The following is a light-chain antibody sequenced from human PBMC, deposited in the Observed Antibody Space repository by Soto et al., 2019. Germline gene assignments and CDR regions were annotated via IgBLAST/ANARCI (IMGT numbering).Light chain of an antibody. V-gene: IGLV2-23*02. CDR1: SNDVGSYDL. CDR3: CSFADTFTYV. CDR2: EVH. J-gene: IGLJ1*01. Sequence: QSALTQPASVSGSPGQSTTISCTGTSNDVGSYDLVSWYQHHPGKTPKLMIYEVHKRPSGVSNRFSGSKSGNTASLTISGLQTEDEADYYCCSFADTFTYVFGTGTKVTVL.